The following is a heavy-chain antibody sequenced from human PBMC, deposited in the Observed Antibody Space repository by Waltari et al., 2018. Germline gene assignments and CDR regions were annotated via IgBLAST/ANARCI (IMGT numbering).Heavy chain of an antibody. Sequence: EVELVESGGAMVQPGGSLRVSCVASGFSLNGYEMNWVRQAPGKVPEWISYISSGGGAIYYADSVKGRFTISRDNSKNSLYLQMDSLRVEDTAVYYCARNLGARYYYYGMDVWGLGTTVTVSS. CDR2: ISSGGGAI. CDR3: ARNLGARYYYYGMDV. CDR1: GFSLNGYE. J-gene: IGHJ6*02. D-gene: IGHD1-26*01. V-gene: IGHV3-48*03.